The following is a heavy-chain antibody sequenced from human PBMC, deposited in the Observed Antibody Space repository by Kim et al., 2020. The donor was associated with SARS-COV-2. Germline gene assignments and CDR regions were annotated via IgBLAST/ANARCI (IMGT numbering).Heavy chain of an antibody. J-gene: IGHJ4*02. CDR3: ARGSHSGSGSYSTY. Sequence: GGSLRLSCAASGFTLTSYAMHWVRQAPGKGLEWVAVISYDGSNKYNADSVKGRFTISRDNSKNTLYLQMNSLRAEDTAVYYCARGSHSGSGSYSTYWGQGTLVTVSS. D-gene: IGHD3-10*01. CDR2: ISYDGSNK. V-gene: IGHV3-30*04. CDR1: GFTLTSYA.